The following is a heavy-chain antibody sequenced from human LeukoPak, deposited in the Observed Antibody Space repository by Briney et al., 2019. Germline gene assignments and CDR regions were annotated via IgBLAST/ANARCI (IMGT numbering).Heavy chain of an antibody. J-gene: IGHJ5*02. CDR3: ARGKGWFDP. V-gene: IGHV4-34*01. CDR2: INHSGST. CDR1: GGSFSGYY. Sequence: SETLSLTCAVYGGSFSGYYWSWIRQPPGKGLEWIGEINHSGSTNYNPSLKSRATISVDTSKNQFSLKPSSVTAADTTVYYCARGKGWFDPWGQGTLVTVSS.